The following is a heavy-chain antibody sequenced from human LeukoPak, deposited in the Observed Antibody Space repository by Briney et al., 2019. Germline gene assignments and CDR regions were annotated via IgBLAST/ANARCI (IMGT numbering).Heavy chain of an antibody. CDR2: IIPILGIT. CDR1: GGTFSSYA. D-gene: IGHD3-22*01. Sequence: GASVKVSCKASGGTFSSYAISWVRQAPGQGLEWMGRIIPILGITNYAQSFQGRVTVTADKSTSTSYMELSSLRSEDTAVYYCATHGVYYDSSGYYYPLDYWGQGTLVTVSS. J-gene: IGHJ4*02. V-gene: IGHV1-69*04. CDR3: ATHGVYYDSSGYYYPLDY.